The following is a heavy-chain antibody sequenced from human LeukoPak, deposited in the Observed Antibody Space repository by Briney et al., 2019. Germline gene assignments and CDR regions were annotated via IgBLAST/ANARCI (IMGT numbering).Heavy chain of an antibody. CDR2: ISSSGSTI. Sequence: GGSPILTCAASGFTYSAYEMDWVRQAGGMGVEWNSYISSSGSTIFHAESVMVRFTIFCDVAKYSLCLHINSLFANDTALYYCARVYYYDSSGYLDGLDYWGQGTLVTVSS. J-gene: IGHJ4*02. CDR1: GFTYSAYE. V-gene: IGHV3-48*03. D-gene: IGHD3-22*01. CDR3: ARVYYYDSSGYLDGLDY.